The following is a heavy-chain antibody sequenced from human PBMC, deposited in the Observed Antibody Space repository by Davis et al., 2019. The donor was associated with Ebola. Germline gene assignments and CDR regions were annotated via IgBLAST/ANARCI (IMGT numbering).Heavy chain of an antibody. Sequence: PSETLSLTCTVSGGSISSGGYYWSWIRQHPGKGLEWIGYIYYSGSTYYNPSLKSRVTISVDTSKNQFSLKLSSVTAADTAVYYCARDHYGGNSHYYYYYMDVWGKGTTVTVSS. J-gene: IGHJ6*03. V-gene: IGHV4-31*03. CDR2: IYYSGST. D-gene: IGHD4-23*01. CDR1: GGSISSGGYY. CDR3: ARDHYGGNSHYYYYYMDV.